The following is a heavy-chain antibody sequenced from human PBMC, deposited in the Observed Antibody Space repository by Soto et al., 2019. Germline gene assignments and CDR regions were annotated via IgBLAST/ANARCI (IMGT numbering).Heavy chain of an antibody. D-gene: IGHD2-21*01. CDR1: GFTFSNYG. V-gene: IGHV3-33*01. J-gene: IGHJ4*02. CDR3: ARGLHSLFDY. CDR2: IWYDGNNK. Sequence: QVQLVGSGGGVVQPGGSLRLSCAASGFTFSNYGMHWVRQAPGKGLEWVAVIWYDGNNKYYADSVKGRFTISRDNSNNTLYVQMTSLRAEDTAVYYCARGLHSLFDYWGQGTLVTVSS.